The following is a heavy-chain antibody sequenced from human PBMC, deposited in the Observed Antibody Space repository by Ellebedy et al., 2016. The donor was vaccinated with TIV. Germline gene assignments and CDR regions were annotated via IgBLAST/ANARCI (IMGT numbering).Heavy chain of an antibody. CDR2: ISSSSSYI. V-gene: IGHV3-21*01. D-gene: IGHD6-13*01. CDR1: GFTFSIYS. J-gene: IGHJ4*02. CDR3: ASSAAGLFDY. Sequence: GESLKISXAASGFTFSIYSMNWVRQAPGKGLEWVSSISSSSSYIYYADSVKGRFTISRDNAKNSLYLQMNSLRAEDTAVYYCASSAAGLFDYWGQGTLVTVSS.